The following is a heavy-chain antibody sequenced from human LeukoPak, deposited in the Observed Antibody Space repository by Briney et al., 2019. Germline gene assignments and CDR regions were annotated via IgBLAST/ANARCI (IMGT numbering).Heavy chain of an antibody. CDR1: GGSISSSSYY. CDR3: ARTDYYDSSGLYYYYMDV. J-gene: IGHJ6*03. CDR2: IYYSGNT. V-gene: IGHV4-39*01. D-gene: IGHD3-22*01. Sequence: SETLSLTCTVSGGSISSSSYYWGWIRQPPGKGLEWIGSIYYSGNTYHNASLKSQVSISIDTSKNRFSLKLTSVTAADTAVYYCARTDYYDSSGLYYYYMDVWGKGTTVTISS.